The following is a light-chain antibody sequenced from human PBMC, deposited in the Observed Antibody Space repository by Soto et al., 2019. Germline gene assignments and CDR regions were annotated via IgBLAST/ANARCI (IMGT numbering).Light chain of an antibody. CDR3: QQRCSWPLT. V-gene: IGKV3-11*01. J-gene: IGKJ4*01. CDR2: DAS. CDR1: QSVRAY. Sequence: IVLTQSPDTLSLSPGERATLSCRASQSVRAYLAWYQQKPGQAPRLLIYDASNRATGIPARFSGRGSGTDVTLTISSLEPEDFGVYYCQQRCSWPLTFGGGTKVEIK.